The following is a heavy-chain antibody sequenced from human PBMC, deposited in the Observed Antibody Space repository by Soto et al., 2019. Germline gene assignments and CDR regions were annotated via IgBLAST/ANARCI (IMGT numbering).Heavy chain of an antibody. CDR3: AKDNPADRSGWYDLGVAFDI. CDR2: ISGSGGST. J-gene: IGHJ3*02. Sequence: EVQLLESGGGLVQPGGSLRLSCAASGFTFSSYAMSWVRQAPGKGLEWVSAISGSGGSTYYADSVKGRFTISRDNSKNTLYLQMNSLRAEDTAVYYCAKDNPADRSGWYDLGVAFDIWGQGTMVTVSS. V-gene: IGHV3-23*01. CDR1: GFTFSSYA. D-gene: IGHD6-19*01.